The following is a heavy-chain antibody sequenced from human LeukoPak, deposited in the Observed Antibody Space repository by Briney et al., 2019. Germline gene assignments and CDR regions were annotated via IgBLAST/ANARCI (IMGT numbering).Heavy chain of an antibody. J-gene: IGHJ4*02. V-gene: IGHV3-21*01. Sequence: GGSLRLSCAASGFTFSSYAMSWVRQAPGKGLEWVSSISSSSRYIYYADSVKGRSSISRDNTKNSLYLQMNSLRAEDTAVYYCARQLGIRYYFDCWGQGSLVTVSS. D-gene: IGHD3-16*01. CDR2: ISSSSRYI. CDR1: GFTFSSYA. CDR3: ARQLGIRYYFDC.